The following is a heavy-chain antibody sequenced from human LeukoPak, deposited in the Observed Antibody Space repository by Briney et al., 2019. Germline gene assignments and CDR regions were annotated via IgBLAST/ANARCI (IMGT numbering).Heavy chain of an antibody. D-gene: IGHD3-22*01. CDR2: IYSGGST. CDR1: GFTVSSNY. Sequence: AGGSLRLSCAASGFTVSSNYMSWVRQAPGKGLEWVSVIYSGGSTYYADSVKGRFTISRDNSKNTLYLQMNSLRAEDTAVYYCARDGTYYYDSSGYYDYWGQGTLVTVSS. J-gene: IGHJ4*02. V-gene: IGHV3-66*01. CDR3: ARDGTYYYDSSGYYDY.